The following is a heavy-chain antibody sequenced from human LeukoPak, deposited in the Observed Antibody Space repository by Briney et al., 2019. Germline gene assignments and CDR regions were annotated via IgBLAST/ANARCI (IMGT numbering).Heavy chain of an antibody. CDR3: AKDMLDSSGYYHPIFDY. J-gene: IGHJ4*02. CDR1: GFTFSSYA. CDR2: ISGSGGST. Sequence: GGSLRLPCAASGFTFSSYAMSWVRQAPGKGLEWVSAISGSGGSTYYADSVKGRFTISRDNSKNTLYLQMNSLRAEDTAVYYCAKDMLDSSGYYHPIFDYWGQGTLVTVSS. V-gene: IGHV3-23*01. D-gene: IGHD3-22*01.